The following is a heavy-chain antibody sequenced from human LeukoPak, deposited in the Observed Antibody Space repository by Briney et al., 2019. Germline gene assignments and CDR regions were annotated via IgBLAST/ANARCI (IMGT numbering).Heavy chain of an antibody. V-gene: IGHV3-66*01. CDR2: IYSGGST. CDR1: EFSVGSNY. J-gene: IGHJ3*02. CDR3: ARVDIFYDAFDI. D-gene: IGHD2-15*01. Sequence: HAGGSLRLSCAASEFSVGSNYMTWVRQAPGKGLEWVSLIYSGGSTYYADSVKGRFTISRDNSKNTLYLQMNSLRAEDTAVYYCARVDIFYDAFDIWGQGTMVTVSS.